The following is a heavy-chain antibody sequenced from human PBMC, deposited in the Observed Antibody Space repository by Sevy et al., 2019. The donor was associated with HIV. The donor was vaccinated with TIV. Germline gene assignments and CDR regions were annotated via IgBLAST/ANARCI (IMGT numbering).Heavy chain of an antibody. J-gene: IGHJ4*02. CDR2: ISYDGSNK. CDR1: GFTFSSYG. Sequence: GGCLRLSCAASGFTFSSYGMHWVRQAPGKGLEWVAVISYDGSNKYYADSVKGRFTISRDNSKNTLYLQMNSLRAEDTAVYYCAKETRGYCSGGSCYSDYWGQGTLVTVSS. V-gene: IGHV3-30*18. D-gene: IGHD2-15*01. CDR3: AKETRGYCSGGSCYSDY.